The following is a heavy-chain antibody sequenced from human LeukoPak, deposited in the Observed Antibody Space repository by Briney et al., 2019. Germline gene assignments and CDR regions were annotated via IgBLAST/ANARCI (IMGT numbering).Heavy chain of an antibody. J-gene: IGHJ4*02. V-gene: IGHV4-39*01. CDR2: IYYSGST. CDR1: GGSLSSSSYY. D-gene: IGHD5-18*01. Sequence: PSETLSLTCPISGGSLSSSSYYWGWIRQPPGTGLEWLGCIYYSGSTYYNPSLKSRVTISVDTSKNQFSLKLSSVTAADTAVYYCAKRRRGYCLDYWGQGTLVTVSS. CDR3: AKRRRGYCLDY.